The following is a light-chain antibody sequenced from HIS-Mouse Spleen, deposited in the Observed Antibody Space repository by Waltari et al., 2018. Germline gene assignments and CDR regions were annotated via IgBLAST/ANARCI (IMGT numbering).Light chain of an antibody. J-gene: IGLJ3*02. V-gene: IGLV3-19*01. CDR3: NSRDSSGNHWV. CDR1: SPRSYY. Sequence: SSELTQDPAVSVALGQTVRITCQGDSPRSYYASWYQQKPGQAPVLVIYGKTTRPSGIPDRFSGSSSGNTASLTITGAQAEDEADYYCNSRDSSGNHWVFGGGTKLTVL. CDR2: GKT.